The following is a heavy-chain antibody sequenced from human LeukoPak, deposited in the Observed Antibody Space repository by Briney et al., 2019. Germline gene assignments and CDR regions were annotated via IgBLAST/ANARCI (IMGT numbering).Heavy chain of an antibody. CDR2: ISSDGNEK. Sequence: GGSLRLSCAASGFTFRNYGMHWVRQAPGKGLEWVAVISSDGNEKYYADSVKGRFTISRDNAKNSLYLQMNSLRAEDTAVYYCARDNGDPWGQGTLVTVSS. J-gene: IGHJ5*02. CDR1: GFTFRNYG. V-gene: IGHV3-30*03. D-gene: IGHD4-17*01. CDR3: ARDNGDP.